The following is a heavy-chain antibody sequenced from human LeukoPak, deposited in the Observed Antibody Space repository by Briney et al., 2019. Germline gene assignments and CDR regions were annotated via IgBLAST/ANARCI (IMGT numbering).Heavy chain of an antibody. CDR3: ARPHNYRPHNWFDP. J-gene: IGHJ5*02. CDR2: IYYSGST. Sequence: RSSETLSLTCTVSGGSISSSSYYWGWIRQPPGKGLEWIGSIYYSGSTYYNPSLKSRVTISVDTSKNQFSLKLSSVTAADTAVYYCARPHNYRPHNWFDPWGQGTLVTVSS. V-gene: IGHV4-39*01. D-gene: IGHD4-11*01. CDR1: GGSISSSSYY.